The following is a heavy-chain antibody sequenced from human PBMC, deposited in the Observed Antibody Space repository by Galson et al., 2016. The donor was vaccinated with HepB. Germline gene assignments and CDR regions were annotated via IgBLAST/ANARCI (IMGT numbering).Heavy chain of an antibody. CDR3: TRGRVWESYALY. V-gene: IGHV1-8*01. Sequence: SVKVSCKAFGYTFSSYHINWVRQATGQGLEWMGWMNPNNGNTGYTQKFQGRVTMTRNTSISTAYLELSSLRSEDTAVYYCTRGRVWESYALYWGQGTLVTVSS. CDR2: MNPNNGNT. J-gene: IGHJ4*02. CDR1: GYTFSSYH. D-gene: IGHD1-26*01.